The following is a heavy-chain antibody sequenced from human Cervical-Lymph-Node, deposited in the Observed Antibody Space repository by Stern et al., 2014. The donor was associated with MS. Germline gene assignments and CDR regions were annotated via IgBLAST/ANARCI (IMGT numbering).Heavy chain of an antibody. D-gene: IGHD2-2*01. CDR3: ASTLHGGLYNWFDP. CDR2: ITNSGASM. CDR1: GFTFSDYS. V-gene: IGHV3-21*01. Sequence: VQLVESGGGLVTPGGSLRLSCAASGFTFSDYSMNWVRQAPGKGLECVSSITNSGASMYDGDSVKGRFTISRDNAKNTLYLQMDSLSAEDTATYFCASTLHGGLYNWFDPWGQGTLVTVSS. J-gene: IGHJ5*02.